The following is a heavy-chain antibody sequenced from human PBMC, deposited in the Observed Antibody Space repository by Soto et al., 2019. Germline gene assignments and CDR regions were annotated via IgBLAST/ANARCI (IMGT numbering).Heavy chain of an antibody. CDR1: GYTFTSYY. V-gene: IGHV1-46*01. CDR3: ASIWFGEFVGNN. D-gene: IGHD3-10*01. CDR2: INPSGGST. J-gene: IGHJ4*02. Sequence: ASVKVSCKASGYTFTSYYMHWVRQAPGQGLEWMGIINPSGGSTSYAQKFQGRVTMTRDTSTSTVYMELNSLRAEDTAVYYCASIWFGEFVGNNWGQGTLVTVSS.